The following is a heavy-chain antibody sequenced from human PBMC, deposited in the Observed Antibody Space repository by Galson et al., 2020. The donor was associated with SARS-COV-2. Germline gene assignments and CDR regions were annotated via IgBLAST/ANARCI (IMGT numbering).Heavy chain of an antibody. J-gene: IGHJ4*02. Sequence: SETLSLTCTVSGGSISSSSYYWGWIRQPPGKELEWIGSIYYSGSTYYNPSLKSRVTISVDTSKNQFSLKLSSVTAADTAVYYCARHRGIVGARGGGDFDYWGQGTLVTVSS. V-gene: IGHV4-39*01. D-gene: IGHD1-26*01. CDR2: IYYSGST. CDR3: ARHRGIVGARGGGDFDY. CDR1: GGSISSSSYY.